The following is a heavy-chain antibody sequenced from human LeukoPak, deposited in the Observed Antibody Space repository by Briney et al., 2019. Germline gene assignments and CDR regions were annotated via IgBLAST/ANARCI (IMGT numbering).Heavy chain of an antibody. D-gene: IGHD3-22*01. CDR2: IIPILGTA. CDR3: AREDRYYYDSSGYYRY. Sequence: ASVKVSCKASGGTFSSYAISWVRQAPGQGLEWMGGIIPILGTANYAQKFQGRVTITTDESTSTAYMELSSLRSEDTAVYYCAREDRYYYDSSGYYRYWGQGTLVTVSS. J-gene: IGHJ4*02. CDR1: GGTFSSYA. V-gene: IGHV1-69*05.